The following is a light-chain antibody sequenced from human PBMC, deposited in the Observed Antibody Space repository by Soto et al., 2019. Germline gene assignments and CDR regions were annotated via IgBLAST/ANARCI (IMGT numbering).Light chain of an antibody. CDR3: ELYNHWLRT. Sequence: EILMTQSPATLSVSPGERATLSCRASQSGSSNLAWYQQKPGQAPRLLIYGASTRATGIPARFTGSVSGTEFNLTLSSLQSEDFEAAYCELYNHWLRTSGQGTK. J-gene: IGKJ1*01. V-gene: IGKV3-15*01. CDR1: QSGSSN. CDR2: GAS.